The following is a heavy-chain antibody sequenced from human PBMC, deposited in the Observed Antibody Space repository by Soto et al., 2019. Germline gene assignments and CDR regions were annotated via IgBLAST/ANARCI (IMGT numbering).Heavy chain of an antibody. CDR3: AGCYSAMNWFDP. CDR2: IYYSGST. CDR1: GDSIRSGNHY. V-gene: IGHV4-30-4*01. Sequence: RSETLSLTCTVSGDSIRSGNHYWSWIRQPPGKGLEWIGYIYYSGSTYYSPSLKSRVTISVDTSKNQFSLKLSSVTAAETAVYYCAGCYSAMNWFDPWGQGTLVTVSS. J-gene: IGHJ5*02. D-gene: IGHD2-15*01.